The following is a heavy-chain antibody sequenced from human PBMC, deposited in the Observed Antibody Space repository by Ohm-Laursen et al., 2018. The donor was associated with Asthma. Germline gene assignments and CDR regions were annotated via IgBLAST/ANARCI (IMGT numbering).Heavy chain of an antibody. J-gene: IGHJ3*01. CDR1: GYTFSRYS. Sequence: SLRLSCTASGYTFSRYSIHWVRQVPGKGLEWVASISTASTFIYYADSVWGRFTTSRDNAENSVFLQMNSLRAEDTAIYYCVRDTRFAFHFWGQGTMVTVSS. V-gene: IGHV3-21*01. CDR2: ISTASTFI. CDR3: VRDTRFAFHF.